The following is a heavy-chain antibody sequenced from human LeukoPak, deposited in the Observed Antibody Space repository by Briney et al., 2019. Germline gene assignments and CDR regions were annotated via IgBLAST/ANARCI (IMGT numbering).Heavy chain of an antibody. V-gene: IGHV3-30*04. CDR3: ARDQNGMYSSSCPDY. CDR2: ISHDGSNK. CDR1: GFTFSSYA. D-gene: IGHD6-13*01. Sequence: PGRSLRLSCAASGFTFSSYAMHWVRQAPGKGLGWVAVISHDGSNKYYADSVKGRFTISRDNSKNTLYLQMNSLRAEDTAVYYCARDQNGMYSSSCPDYWGQGTLVTVSS. J-gene: IGHJ4*02.